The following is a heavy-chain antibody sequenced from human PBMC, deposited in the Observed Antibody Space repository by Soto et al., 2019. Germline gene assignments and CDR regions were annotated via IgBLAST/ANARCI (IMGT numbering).Heavy chain of an antibody. CDR2: ISTSGGST. V-gene: IGHV3-23*01. J-gene: IGHJ6*02. CDR3: SLSDRYYGMDV. CDR1: GFTFSSYA. Sequence: EVQLLESGGGLVQPGGSPRLSCVASGFTFSSYAMSWVRQAPGKGLEWVSSISTSGGSTYYADSVKGRFTISRDNSNNTLYLQMNSLRAEDTAVYYCSLSDRYYGMDVWGLGTTVTVSS.